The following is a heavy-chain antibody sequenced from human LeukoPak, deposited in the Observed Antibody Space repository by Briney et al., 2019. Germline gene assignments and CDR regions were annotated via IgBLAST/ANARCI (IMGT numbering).Heavy chain of an antibody. J-gene: IGHJ4*02. CDR3: ARADSGYDFHY. CDR2: IYHSGST. V-gene: IGHV4-38-2*01. Sequence: PSETLSLTCAVSGYSISSGYYWGWIRQPPGKGLEWIGSIYHSGSTYYNPSLKSRVTISVDTSKNQFSLKLSSATAADTAVYYCARADSGYDFHYWGQGTLVTVSS. CDR1: GYSISSGYY. D-gene: IGHD5-12*01.